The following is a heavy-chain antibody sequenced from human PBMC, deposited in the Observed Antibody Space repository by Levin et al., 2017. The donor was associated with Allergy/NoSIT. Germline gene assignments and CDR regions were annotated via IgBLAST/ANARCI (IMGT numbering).Heavy chain of an antibody. D-gene: IGHD3-10*01. Sequence: GESLKISCKASGYTFTSYGISWVRQAPGQGLEWMGWISAYNGNTNYAQKLQGRVTMTTDTSTSTAYMELRSLRSDDTAVYYCARMQGHVLLWFRELFPGDYWGQGTLVTVSS. CDR3: ARMQGHVLLWFRELFPGDY. CDR2: ISAYNGNT. J-gene: IGHJ4*02. V-gene: IGHV1-18*01. CDR1: GYTFTSYG.